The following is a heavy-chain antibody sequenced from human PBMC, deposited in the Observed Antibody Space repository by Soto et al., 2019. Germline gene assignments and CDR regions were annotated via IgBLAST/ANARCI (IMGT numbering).Heavy chain of an antibody. V-gene: IGHV3-30-3*01. CDR2: ISYDGSNK. D-gene: IGHD6-13*01. Sequence: PGGSLRLSCAASGFTFSSYAMHWVRQAPGKGLEWVAVISYDGSNKYYADSVKGRFTISRDNSKNTLYLQMNSLRAEDTAVYYCARGDFYCISTSCRNIIWGYSSSWYFDAPDYWGQGTLVTVSS. CDR1: GFTFSSYA. J-gene: IGHJ4*02. CDR3: ARGDFYCISTSCRNIIWGYSSSWYFDAPDY.